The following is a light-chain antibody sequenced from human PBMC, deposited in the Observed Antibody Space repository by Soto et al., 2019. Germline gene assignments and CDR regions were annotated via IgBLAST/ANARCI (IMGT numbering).Light chain of an antibody. CDR1: SSDVGGYNY. CDR3: CSSAGSHVV. V-gene: IGLV2-11*01. J-gene: IGLJ2*01. CDR2: DVS. Sequence: QSALTQPRSVSGSPGQSVTLSCTGTSSDVGGYNYVSWCQQHPRKVPKLIIYDVSKRPSGVPDRFSGSKSSNTASLTIAGLRAGDEADYSCCSSAGSHVVFGGGTKVTVL.